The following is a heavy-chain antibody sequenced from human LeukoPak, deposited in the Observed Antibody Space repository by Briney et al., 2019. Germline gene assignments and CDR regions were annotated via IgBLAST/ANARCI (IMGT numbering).Heavy chain of an antibody. V-gene: IGHV3-33*01. J-gene: IGHJ4*02. CDR3: AREWGRIAVAEGPGY. Sequence: PGGSLRLSCEASGFIFSNYGMHWVRPAPGKGLEWLALIWYEGKTKFYADSVKGRFTISRDNSGNTLFLHMTNLRVENTAVYYWAREWGRIAVAEGPGYWGQGALVTVSS. CDR1: GFIFSNYG. D-gene: IGHD6-19*01. CDR2: IWYEGKTK.